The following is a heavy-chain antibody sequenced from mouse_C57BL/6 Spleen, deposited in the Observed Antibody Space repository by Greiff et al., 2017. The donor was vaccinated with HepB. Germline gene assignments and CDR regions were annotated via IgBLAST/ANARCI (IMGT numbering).Heavy chain of an antibody. CDR2: IDPEEGET. J-gene: IGHJ4*01. CDR3: ARSRATYAMDY. D-gene: IGHD3-1*01. V-gene: IGHV14-2*01. CDR1: GFNIKDYY. Sequence: EVQLQQSGAELVKPGASVKLSCTASGFNIKDYYMHWVKQRNDQGLEWIGRIDPEEGETKYAPKFQGKATITPATSSNTAYLQLSSLTSGDTAVYYCARSRATYAMDYLGQGTSGTVAS.